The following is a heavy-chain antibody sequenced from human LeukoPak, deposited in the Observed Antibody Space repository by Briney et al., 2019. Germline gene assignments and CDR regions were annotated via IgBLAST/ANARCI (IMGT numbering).Heavy chain of an antibody. CDR1: GGSFSGYY. V-gene: IGHV4-34*09. J-gene: IGHJ4*02. Sequence: SETLSLTCAVYGGSFSGYYWSWIRQPPGKGLEWIGEINHSGSTNYNPSLKSRVTISVDTSKNQFSLNLSSVTAADTAVYYCARDHYGSGSYYFDYWGQGTLVTVSS. CDR3: ARDHYGSGSYYFDY. CDR2: INHSGST. D-gene: IGHD3-10*01.